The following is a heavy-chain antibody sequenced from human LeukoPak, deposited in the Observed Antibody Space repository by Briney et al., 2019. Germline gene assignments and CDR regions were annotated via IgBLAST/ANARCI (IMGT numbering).Heavy chain of an antibody. V-gene: IGHV4-59*01. Sequence: SETLSLTCTVSGGSISIYYWSWIRQPPGKGLEWIGYIYYSGGTNYNPSLKSRATISVDTSKNQFSLKLTSVTAADTAVYYCARVRGDYGSVTWGQGTLVTVSS. CDR3: ARVRGDYGSVT. D-gene: IGHD4-17*01. CDR2: IYYSGGT. CDR1: GGSISIYY. J-gene: IGHJ5*02.